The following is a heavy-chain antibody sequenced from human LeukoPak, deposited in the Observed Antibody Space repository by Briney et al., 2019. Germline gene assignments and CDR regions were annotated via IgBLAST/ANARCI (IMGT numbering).Heavy chain of an antibody. CDR1: GFTVSNNH. V-gene: IGHV3-66*01. J-gene: IGHJ3*02. CDR2: IFNGGNT. Sequence: GGSLRLSCVASGFTVSNNHMTWVRQAPGKGLECVSVIFNGGNTHYADSVKGRFIISRDNAKNSLYLQMNSLRAEDTAVYYCARDRIIYGDYGDAFDIWGQGTMVTVSS. D-gene: IGHD4-17*01. CDR3: ARDRIIYGDYGDAFDI.